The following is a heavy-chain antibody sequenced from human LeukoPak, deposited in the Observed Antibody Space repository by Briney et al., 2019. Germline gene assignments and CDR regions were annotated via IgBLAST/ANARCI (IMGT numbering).Heavy chain of an antibody. CDR1: GGPISSYY. Sequence: PSETLSLTCTVSGGPISSYYWSWIRQPPGKGLEWIGYIYYSGSTNYNPSLKSRVTISVDRSKNQFSLKLSSVTAADTAVYYCARSVDIVVVPAAMHDAFDIWGQGTMVTVSS. D-gene: IGHD2-2*01. V-gene: IGHV4-59*12. CDR2: IYYSGST. CDR3: ARSVDIVVVPAAMHDAFDI. J-gene: IGHJ3*02.